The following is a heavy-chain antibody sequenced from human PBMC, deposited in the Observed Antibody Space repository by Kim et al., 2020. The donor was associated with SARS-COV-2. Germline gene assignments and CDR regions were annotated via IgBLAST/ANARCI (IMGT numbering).Heavy chain of an antibody. D-gene: IGHD3-16*01. CDR1: GCAVGDYD. CDR2: LRRLGAET. V-gene: IGHV3-23*01. Sequence: GGSLRLFCEVSGCAVGDYDMGWVRQAPGKGLEWVSDLRRLGAETYYANSVRGRFTISSDNLKNTLHLQMNDLRDEDTATYYCVKEGSDLRLGELSFFFDSWGQGTLVTVSS. J-gene: IGHJ4*02. CDR3: VKEGSDLRLGELSFFFDS.